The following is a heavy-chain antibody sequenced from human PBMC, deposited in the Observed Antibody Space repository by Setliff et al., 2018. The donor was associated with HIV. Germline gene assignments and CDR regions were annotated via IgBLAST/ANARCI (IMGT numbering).Heavy chain of an antibody. D-gene: IGHD3-10*02. CDR3: ARDVRGFWALDS. CDR2: VYYTGGT. Sequence: SETLSLTCTVSGAPMIDHQWNWLRRSPGKGLEWIGYVYYTGGTTYNPSLEGRVIISLDTYNNQFFLRMNSLTAADTAVYYCARDVRGFWALDSWGPGTVVTVSS. V-gene: IGHV4-59*11. J-gene: IGHJ4*02. CDR1: GAPMIDHQ.